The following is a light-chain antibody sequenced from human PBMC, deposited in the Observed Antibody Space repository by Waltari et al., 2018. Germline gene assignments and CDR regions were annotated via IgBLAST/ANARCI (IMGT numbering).Light chain of an antibody. Sequence: QSALTQPASVSGSPGQSITISCTGTSSDVGGYKYVSWYQHYPGKAPKLIIYEVSNRPSGVSDRFSGSKSGNTASLTISGLQAEDEADYYRNSYTDSIIFGGGTKLTVL. CDR2: EVS. CDR3: NSYTDSII. J-gene: IGLJ2*01. CDR1: SSDVGGYKY. V-gene: IGLV2-14*01.